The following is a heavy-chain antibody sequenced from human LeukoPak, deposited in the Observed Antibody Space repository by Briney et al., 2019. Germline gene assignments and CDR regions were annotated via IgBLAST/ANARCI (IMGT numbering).Heavy chain of an antibody. CDR1: GGSISSTTYY. D-gene: IGHD3-22*01. CDR3: ATRYDYDSSGYPR. J-gene: IGHJ4*02. V-gene: IGHV4-39*02. Sequence: SETLSLTCSVFGGSISSTTYYWVWIRQPPGKGLECIASIHYTGRAYYNPSLKSRATISADTSKNHFSLKLSSVTAADTAVYYCATRYDYDSSGYPRWGQGTLVTVSS. CDR2: IHYTGRA.